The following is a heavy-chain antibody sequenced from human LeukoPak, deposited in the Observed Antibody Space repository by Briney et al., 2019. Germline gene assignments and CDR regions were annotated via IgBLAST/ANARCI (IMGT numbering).Heavy chain of an antibody. Sequence: GGSLRLSFSASGFPFSSYAMHWVRQAPGKGLEYVSAISDSGGSTYYADSVKGRFTISRDNSKNTLYLQMSSLRAEDTAVYFCVRGYSFAPYRMSVCGQGTTVTVSS. CDR1: GFPFSSYA. CDR3: VRGYSFAPYRMSV. V-gene: IGHV3-64D*09. J-gene: IGHJ6*02. CDR2: ISDSGGST. D-gene: IGHD2-15*01.